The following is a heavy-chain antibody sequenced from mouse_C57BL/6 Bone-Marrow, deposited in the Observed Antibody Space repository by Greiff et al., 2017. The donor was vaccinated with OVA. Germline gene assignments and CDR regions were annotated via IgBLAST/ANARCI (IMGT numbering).Heavy chain of an antibody. D-gene: IGHD1-1*01. CDR1: GFTFSNYW. CDR3: TGDWVPYYYGSGAWFAY. V-gene: IGHV6-3*01. Sequence: EVNLVESGGGLVQPGGSMKLSCVASGFTFSNYWMNWVRQSPEKGLEWVAQIRLKSDNYATHYAESVKGRFTISRDDSKSSVYLQMNNVRAEDTGIYYCTGDWVPYYYGSGAWFAYWGQGTLVTVSA. J-gene: IGHJ3*01. CDR2: IRLKSDNYAT.